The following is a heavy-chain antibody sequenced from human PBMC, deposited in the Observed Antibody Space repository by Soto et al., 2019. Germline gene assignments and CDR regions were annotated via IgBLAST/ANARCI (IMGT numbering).Heavy chain of an antibody. D-gene: IGHD2-15*01. V-gene: IGHV6-1*01. J-gene: IGHJ4*02. CDR1: GDSVSSNSAA. Sequence: PSQTLSLTCAISGDSVSSNSAAWNWIRQFPSRGLEWLGRTYYRSKWYNDYAVSVKSRITINPDTSKNQFSLQLNSVTPEDTAVYYCARSLGVVAAMGIFDYWGQGTLVTVSS. CDR2: TYYRSKWYN. CDR3: ARSLGVVAAMGIFDY.